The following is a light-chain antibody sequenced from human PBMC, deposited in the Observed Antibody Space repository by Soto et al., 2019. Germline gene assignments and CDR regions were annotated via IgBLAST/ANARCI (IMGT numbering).Light chain of an antibody. CDR2: GAS. Sequence: EIVLTQSPGTLSLSPGEGATLSCRASQSVKSDSLAWYQQKPGQAPRLLISGASTRATGIPDRFRGSGSGTDFTLAIGRLEPEDFAVYWCQQYGSSLTFGRGTKVDIK. J-gene: IGKJ1*01. CDR3: QQYGSSLT. CDR1: QSVKSDS. V-gene: IGKV3-20*01.